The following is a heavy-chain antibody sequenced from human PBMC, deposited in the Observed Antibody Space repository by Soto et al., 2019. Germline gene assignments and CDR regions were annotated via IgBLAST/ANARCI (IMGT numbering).Heavy chain of an antibody. CDR2: IFSNDEE. CDR3: ARFERYSTYEYFDF. CDR1: GFSLNNVRMG. V-gene: IGHV2-26*01. J-gene: IGHJ4*02. Sequence: QVTLRESGPVLVQPTETLTLTCTVSGFSLNNVRMGVGWIRQPPGKALEWLAHIFSNDEESYSPSLKSRLAISRDTFTRQVVLTMTNVDPVDTATYFCARFERYSTYEYFDFWGQGILVTVSS. D-gene: IGHD1-26*01.